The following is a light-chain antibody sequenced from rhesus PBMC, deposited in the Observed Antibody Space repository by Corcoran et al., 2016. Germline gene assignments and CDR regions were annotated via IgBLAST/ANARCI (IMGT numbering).Light chain of an antibody. V-gene: IGKV1-32*01. CDR3: QQYNSFPLT. J-gene: IGKJ4*01. CDR2: FAN. CDR1: QGIRSY. Sequence: DIQMTQSPSSLSASVGDRVSITCRARQGIRSYLNWYQQKPGKAPKHLIYFANRLESGVPSRFRGSGSATDFTLTISSLQPEDCAAYYCQQYNSFPLTFGGGTKVGLK.